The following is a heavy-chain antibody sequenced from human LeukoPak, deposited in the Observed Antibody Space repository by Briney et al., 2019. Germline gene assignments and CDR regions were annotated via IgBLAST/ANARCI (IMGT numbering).Heavy chain of an antibody. CDR1: GYSISSGYY. CDR2: IYHSGST. D-gene: IGHD5-24*01. V-gene: IGHV4-38-2*02. CDR3: ARVAEEMATAGWFDP. J-gene: IGHJ5*02. Sequence: SETLSLTCTVSGYSISSGYYWGWIRQPPGKWLEWIGSIYHSGSTYYNPSLKSRVTISVDTSKNQFSLKLSSVTAADTAVYYCARVAEEMATAGWFDPWGQGTLVTVSS.